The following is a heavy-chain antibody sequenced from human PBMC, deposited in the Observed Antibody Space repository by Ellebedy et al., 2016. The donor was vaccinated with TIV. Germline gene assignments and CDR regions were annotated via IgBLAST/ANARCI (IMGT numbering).Heavy chain of an antibody. CDR2: ISYDGSNK. J-gene: IGHJ4*02. V-gene: IGHV3-30*19. CDR1: GFTFSSYW. D-gene: IGHD3-22*01. CDR3: ASRGVVITTGFDY. Sequence: GESLKISCAASGFTFSSYWMSWVRQAPGKGLEWVAVISYDGSNKYYADSVKGRFTISRDNSKNTLYLQMNSLRAEDTAVYYCASRGVVITTGFDYWGQGTLVTVSS.